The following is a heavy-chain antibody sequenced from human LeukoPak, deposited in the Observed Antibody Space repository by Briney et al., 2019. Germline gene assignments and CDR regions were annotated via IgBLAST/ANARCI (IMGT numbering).Heavy chain of an antibody. CDR1: GFTVSSNY. J-gene: IGHJ4*02. V-gene: IGHV3-53*04. CDR2: IYSGGST. Sequence: GGSLRLPCAASGFTVSSNYMSWVRQAPGQGLEWVSFIYSGGSTYYADSVKGRFTISRHNSKNTLFLQMHSLTAEDTAMYYCARHQAGSFDYWGQGTLVTVSS. CDR3: ARHQAGSFDY.